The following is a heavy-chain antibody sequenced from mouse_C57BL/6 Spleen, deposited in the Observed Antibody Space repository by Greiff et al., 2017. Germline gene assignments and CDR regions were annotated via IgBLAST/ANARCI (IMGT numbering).Heavy chain of an antibody. D-gene: IGHD2-4*01. Sequence: DVKLVESGPGLVKPSQSLSLTCSVTGYSITSGYYWNWIRQFPGNKLEWMGYISYDGSNNYNPSLKNRISITRDTSKNQFFLKLNSVTTEDTATYYCAREGETYDYDGAWFAYWGQGTLVTVSA. CDR2: ISYDGSN. V-gene: IGHV3-6*01. CDR3: AREGETYDYDGAWFAY. J-gene: IGHJ3*01. CDR1: GYSITSGYY.